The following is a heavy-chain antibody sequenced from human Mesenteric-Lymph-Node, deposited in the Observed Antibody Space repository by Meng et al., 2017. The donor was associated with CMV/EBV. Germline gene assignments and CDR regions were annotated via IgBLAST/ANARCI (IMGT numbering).Heavy chain of an antibody. V-gene: IGHV1-2*02. D-gene: IGHD4-17*01. CDR2: INPNSGGT. Sequence: ASVKVSCKASGYTFTGYYMHWVRQAPGQGLEWMGWINPNSGGTNYAQKFQGRVTITADKSTSTAYMELSSLRSEDTAVYYCARGVMTTVTTYGMDVWGQGTTVTVSS. J-gene: IGHJ6*02. CDR1: GYTFTGYY. CDR3: ARGVMTTVTTYGMDV.